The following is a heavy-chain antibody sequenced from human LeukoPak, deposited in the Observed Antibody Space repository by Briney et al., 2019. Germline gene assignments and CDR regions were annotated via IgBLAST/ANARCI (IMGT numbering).Heavy chain of an antibody. Sequence: GGSLRLSCAASGFTFSSHWMSWVRQAPGKGLEWVAKINQDGSEKYYVDSVKGRFTISRDNAKNSVYLQMNSLRAEDTAVYYCAKDRSGWQYFDYWGQGTLVTVSS. CDR2: INQDGSEK. V-gene: IGHV3-7*03. CDR1: GFTFSSHW. D-gene: IGHD6-19*01. CDR3: AKDRSGWQYFDY. J-gene: IGHJ4*02.